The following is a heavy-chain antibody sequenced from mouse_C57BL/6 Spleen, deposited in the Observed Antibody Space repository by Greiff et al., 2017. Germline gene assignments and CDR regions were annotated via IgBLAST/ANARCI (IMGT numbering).Heavy chain of an antibody. Sequence: QVQLQQSGPELVMPGASVTLSCKASGYTFTSYCMHWVKQSPGQGLEWIGEIDPSDSYTNYNQKFKGKSTLTVDKSSSTAYMQLSSLTSEDSAVYYCARVHMVTNCYSMDYWGQGTSVTVSS. CDR3: ARVHMVTNCYSMDY. CDR2: IDPSDSYT. V-gene: IGHV1-69*01. D-gene: IGHD2-2*01. CDR1: GYTFTSYC. J-gene: IGHJ4*01.